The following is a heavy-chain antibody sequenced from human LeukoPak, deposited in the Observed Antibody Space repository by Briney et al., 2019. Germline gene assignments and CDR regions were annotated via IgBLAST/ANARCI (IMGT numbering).Heavy chain of an antibody. CDR2: INHSGST. CDR3: ARDSPFRAGYSSGWYYYFDY. Sequence: KASETLSLTCAVYGGSFSGYYWSWIRQPPGKGLEWIGEINHSGSTNYSPSLKSRVTISVDTSKNQFSLKLSSVTAADTAVYYCARDSPFRAGYSSGWYYYFDYWGQGTLVTVSS. CDR1: GGSFSGYY. J-gene: IGHJ4*02. D-gene: IGHD6-19*01. V-gene: IGHV4-34*01.